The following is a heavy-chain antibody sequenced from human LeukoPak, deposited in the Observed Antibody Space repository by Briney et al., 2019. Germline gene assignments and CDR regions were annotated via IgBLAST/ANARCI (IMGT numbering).Heavy chain of an antibody. CDR3: ARPGYNWNYLSSFGPGY. CDR1: GFTFSSYA. V-gene: IGHV3-23*01. D-gene: IGHD1-7*01. J-gene: IGHJ4*02. Sequence: QSGGSLRLSCAASGFTFSSYAMSWVRQAPGKGLEWVSAISGSGGSTYYADSVKGRFTISRDNSKDTLYLQMNSLRAEDTAVYYCARPGYNWNYLSSFGPGYWGQGTLVTVSS. CDR2: ISGSGGST.